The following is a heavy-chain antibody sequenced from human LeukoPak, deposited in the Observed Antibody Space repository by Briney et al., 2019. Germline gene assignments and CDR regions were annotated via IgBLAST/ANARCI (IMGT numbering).Heavy chain of an antibody. CDR2: MQYDGSVE. CDR3: ARFYDTGWYGHFDY. D-gene: IGHD6-19*01. J-gene: IGHJ4*02. Sequence: GGSLRLSCVASGFSFSNYGTHWVRQAPGKGLEWVTFMQYDGSVEFYADSVKGRFTISRDNAKNSLYLQMNSLRAEDTAVYYCARFYDTGWYGHFDYWGQGALVAVSS. CDR1: GFSFSNYG. V-gene: IGHV3-30*02.